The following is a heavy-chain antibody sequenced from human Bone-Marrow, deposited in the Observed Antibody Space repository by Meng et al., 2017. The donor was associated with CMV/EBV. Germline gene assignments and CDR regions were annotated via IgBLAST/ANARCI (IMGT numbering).Heavy chain of an antibody. CDR1: GFTVSSNY. V-gene: IGHV3-66*01. Sequence: GECLKISCAASGFTVSSNYMSWVRQAPGKGLEWVSVIYSGGSTYYADSVKGRFTISRDNSKNTLYLQMNSLRAEDTAVYYCARDWGASQSSNDYWGQGTLVTVSS. CDR2: IYSGGST. J-gene: IGHJ4*02. D-gene: IGHD3-16*01. CDR3: ARDWGASQSSNDY.